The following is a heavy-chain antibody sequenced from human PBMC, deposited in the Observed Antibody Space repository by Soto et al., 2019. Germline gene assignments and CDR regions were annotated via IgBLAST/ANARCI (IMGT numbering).Heavy chain of an antibody. CDR2: INHSGST. CDR3: ADFTHDYGMDV. CDR1: GGSFSGYY. V-gene: IGHV4-34*01. D-gene: IGHD2-15*01. J-gene: IGHJ6*02. Sequence: SETLSLTCAVYGGSFSGYYWCWIRQPPGKGLEWIGEINHSGSTNYNPSLKSRVTISVDTSKNQFSLKLSSVTAADTAVYYCADFTHDYGMDVWGQGTTVTVSS.